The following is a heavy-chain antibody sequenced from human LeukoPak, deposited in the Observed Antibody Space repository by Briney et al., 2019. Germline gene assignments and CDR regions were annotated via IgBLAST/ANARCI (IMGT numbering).Heavy chain of an antibody. CDR1: GFTFNSYA. D-gene: IGHD3-3*01. CDR3: AKDGPAYVLRFLEWSTQNAFDI. J-gene: IGHJ3*02. CDR2: ISGSGGST. V-gene: IGHV3-23*01. Sequence: GGSLRLSCAASGFTFNSYAMTWVRQAPGKGLEWVSAISGSGGSTYYADSVKGRFTISRDNSKNTLYLQMNSLRAEDTAVYYCAKDGPAYVLRFLEWSTQNAFDIWGQGTMVTVSS.